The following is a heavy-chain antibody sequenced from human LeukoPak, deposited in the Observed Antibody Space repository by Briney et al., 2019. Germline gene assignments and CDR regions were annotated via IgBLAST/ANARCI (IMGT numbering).Heavy chain of an antibody. Sequence: PGGSLRLSCAGSGFTFNTYWMHWVRQAPGKGLVWVSRINGDASSTNYADSVKGRFTISRDNSKNTLYLQMNNLRAEDTAVYYCASRPASETYFAVFDYWGQGTLVTVSS. V-gene: IGHV3-74*01. CDR1: GFTFNTYW. CDR3: ASRPASETYFAVFDY. CDR2: INGDASST. J-gene: IGHJ4*02. D-gene: IGHD1-26*01.